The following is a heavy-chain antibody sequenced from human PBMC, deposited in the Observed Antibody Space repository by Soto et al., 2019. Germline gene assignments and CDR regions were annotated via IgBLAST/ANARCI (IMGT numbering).Heavy chain of an antibody. CDR3: ARVKYYHVSGSQFFSDL. CDR2: ISYSGTS. V-gene: IGHV4-59*02. Sequence: SETLSLTCSVSFNSVSDFHWGWIRHSPGKGLEWIGYISYSGTSNYNPSLKSRLSMSVDTSKTQFSLKVTSVTAADTAIYYCARVKYYHVSGSQFFSDLWGKGILVTVSS. CDR1: FNSVSDFH. J-gene: IGHJ5*02. D-gene: IGHD3-10*01.